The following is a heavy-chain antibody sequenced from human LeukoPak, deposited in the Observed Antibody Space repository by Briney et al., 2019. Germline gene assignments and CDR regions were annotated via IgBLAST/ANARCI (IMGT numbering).Heavy chain of an antibody. Sequence: SETLSLTCAVYGGSFSGYYWSWIRQPPGKGLEWIGEINHSGSTNYNPSLKSRVTISVDTSKNQFSLKLSSVTAADTAVYYCARRLATIPASYYGRAVWGQGTTVTVSS. J-gene: IGHJ6*02. V-gene: IGHV4-34*01. CDR1: GGSFSGYY. D-gene: IGHD5-24*01. CDR2: INHSGST. CDR3: ARRLATIPASYYGRAV.